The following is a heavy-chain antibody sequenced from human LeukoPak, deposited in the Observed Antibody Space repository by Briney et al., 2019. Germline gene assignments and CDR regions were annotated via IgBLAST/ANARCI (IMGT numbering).Heavy chain of an antibody. J-gene: IGHJ3*02. Sequence: GGSLRLSCAASGFTFSTYWMHWVRQAPGKGLMWASRIKSDGSRTTYADSVKGRFTISRDNAKNTLYLQMNSLRVEDTAMYFCVRDLGSSGWYDTFDTWGQGTMVTVSS. CDR3: VRDLGSSGWYDTFDT. V-gene: IGHV3-74*01. D-gene: IGHD6-19*01. CDR1: GFTFSTYW. CDR2: IKSDGSRT.